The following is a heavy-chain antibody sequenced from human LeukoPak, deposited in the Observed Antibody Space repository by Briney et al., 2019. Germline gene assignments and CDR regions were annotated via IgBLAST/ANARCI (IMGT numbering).Heavy chain of an antibody. CDR2: IIPILGIA. V-gene: IGHV1-69*04. CDR3: ARVQQLVPYYYYGMDV. D-gene: IGHD6-13*01. CDR1: GGTFSSYA. Sequence: ASVKVSCKASGGTFSSYAISWVRQAPGQGLEWMGRIIPILGIANYAQKFQGRVTITADESTSTAYMELRSLRSDDTAVYYCARVQQLVPYYYYGMDVWGQGTTVTVSS. J-gene: IGHJ6*02.